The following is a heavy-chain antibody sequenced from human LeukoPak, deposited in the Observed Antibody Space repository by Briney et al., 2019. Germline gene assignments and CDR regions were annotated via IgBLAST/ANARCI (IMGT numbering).Heavy chain of an antibody. CDR1: GGSISSSSYY. V-gene: IGHV4-39*01. D-gene: IGHD3-22*01. CDR2: IYYSGSS. CDR3: ARHVGSGSYFDY. Sequence: SETLSLTCTVSGGSISSSSYYWGWIRQPPGKGLEWIGSIYYSGSSSYNPSLKSRVIISVDTSKNQFSLKLSSVTAADTAVYYCARHVGSGSYFDYWGQGTLVTFST. J-gene: IGHJ4*02.